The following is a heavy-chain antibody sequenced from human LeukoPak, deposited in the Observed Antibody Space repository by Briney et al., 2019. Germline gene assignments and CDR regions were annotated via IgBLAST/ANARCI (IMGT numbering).Heavy chain of an antibody. CDR2: ISAYTGNT. CDR3: AREVPTYGSDY. D-gene: IGHD2-2*03. Sequence: ASVKVSCKASGYTFTSYGITWVRQAPGQGPEWMGWISAYTGNTNYEQKLQGRLTMTTDTSTSTAYMELRSLRSDDTAVYYCAREVPTYGSDYWGQGTLVTVSS. CDR1: GYTFTSYG. J-gene: IGHJ4*02. V-gene: IGHV1-18*01.